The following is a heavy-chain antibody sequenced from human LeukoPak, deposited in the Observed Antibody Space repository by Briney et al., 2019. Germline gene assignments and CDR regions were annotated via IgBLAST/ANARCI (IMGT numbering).Heavy chain of an antibody. D-gene: IGHD3-9*01. V-gene: IGHV3-64D*06. CDR1: GVTFSSYA. J-gene: IGHJ4*02. CDR2: ISSNGGST. Sequence: GGSLRPSCSASGVTFSSYAMHWVRQAPGKGLEYVSAISSNGGSTYYADSVKGRFTISRDNSKNTLYLQMSSLRAEDTAVYYCVKGDYDILTGYYRNWGQGTLVTVSS. CDR3: VKGDYDILTGYYRN.